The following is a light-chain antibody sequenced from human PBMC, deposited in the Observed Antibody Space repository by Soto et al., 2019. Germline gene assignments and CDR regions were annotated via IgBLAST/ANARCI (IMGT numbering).Light chain of an antibody. J-gene: IGKJ2*01. V-gene: IGKV1-39*01. CDR3: QQSYSTPRVT. CDR2: AAS. Sequence: DIQMTQSPSSLSASVGDRVTITCRARQSISSYLNWYQQKPGKAPKLLIYAASSLQSGVPLRFSGSGYGRDFTLTIISLQPEDFATYYWQQSYSTPRVTFGQGTKLEIK. CDR1: QSISSY.